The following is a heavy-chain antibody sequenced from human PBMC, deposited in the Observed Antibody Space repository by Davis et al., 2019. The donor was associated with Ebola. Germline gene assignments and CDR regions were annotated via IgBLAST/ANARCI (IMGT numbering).Heavy chain of an antibody. CDR1: GFTFSTYC. D-gene: IGHD4-17*01. CDR2: ISATSGDT. CDR3: ARDRYRKRDYPSDLDL. J-gene: IGHJ5*02. Sequence: PGGSLRLSCAASGFTFSTYCLHWVRQAPGKGLEWVAFISATSGDTYYADSMKGRFTISRDNANSSLYLHMNSLRVEDTAVYYCARDRYRKRDYPSDLDLWGQGTLVTVSS. V-gene: IGHV3-21*01.